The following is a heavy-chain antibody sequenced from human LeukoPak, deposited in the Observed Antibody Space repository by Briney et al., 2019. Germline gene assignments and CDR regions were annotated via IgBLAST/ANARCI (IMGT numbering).Heavy chain of an antibody. CDR2: MNPNSGNT. J-gene: IGHJ4*02. V-gene: IGHV1-8*01. CDR1: GHTFTSYD. CDR3: ARGLFSYYFDY. Sequence: ASVKVSCTASGHTFTSYDINWVRQATGQGLEWMGWMNPNSGNTGYAQKFQGRVTMTRNTSISTAYMELSSLRSEDTAVYYCARGLFSYYFDYWGQGTLVTVSS.